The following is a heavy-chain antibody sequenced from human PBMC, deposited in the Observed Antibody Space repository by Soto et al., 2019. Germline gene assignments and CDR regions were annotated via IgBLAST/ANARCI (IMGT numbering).Heavy chain of an antibody. CDR3: ARDLGGYCSSTSCYPVASNWFDP. V-gene: IGHV1-18*01. CDR2: ISAYNGNT. J-gene: IGHJ5*02. CDR1: GYTFTSYG. D-gene: IGHD2-2*01. Sequence: GASVKVSCXASGYTFTSYGISWVRQAPGQGLEWMGWISAYNGNTNYAQKLQGRVTMTTDTSTSTAYMELRSLRSDDTAVYYCARDLGGYCSSTSCYPVASNWFDPWGQGTLVTVSS.